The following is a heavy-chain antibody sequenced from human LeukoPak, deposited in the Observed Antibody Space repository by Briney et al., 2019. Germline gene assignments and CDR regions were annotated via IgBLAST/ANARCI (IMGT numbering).Heavy chain of an antibody. V-gene: IGHV3-30-3*01. J-gene: IGHJ4*02. Sequence: HSGGSLRPSCAAPGFTFSSYAMHWVRQAPGKGLDWVAVISYDGSNKYYADSVKGRFTISRDNSKNTLYLQMNSLRAEDTAVYYCARGVNWNQPLFDYWGQGTLVTVSS. D-gene: IGHD1-1*01. CDR3: ARGVNWNQPLFDY. CDR1: GFTFSSYA. CDR2: ISYDGSNK.